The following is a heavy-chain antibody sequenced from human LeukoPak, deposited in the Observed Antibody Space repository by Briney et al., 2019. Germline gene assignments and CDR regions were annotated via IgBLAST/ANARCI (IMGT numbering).Heavy chain of an antibody. V-gene: IGHV1-8*01. J-gene: IGHJ4*02. CDR2: MNPNSGNT. Sequence: VKVSCKASGYTFTSYDINWVRQATGQGLEWMGWMNPNSGNTGYAQKFQGRVTMTRNTSISTAYMELSSLRSEDTAVYYCARGETLAMVRGVISFDYWGQGTLVTVSS. CDR1: GYTFTSYD. CDR3: ARGETLAMVRGVISFDY. D-gene: IGHD3-10*01.